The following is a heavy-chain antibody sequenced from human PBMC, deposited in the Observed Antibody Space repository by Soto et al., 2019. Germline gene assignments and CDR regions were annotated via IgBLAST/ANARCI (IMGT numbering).Heavy chain of an antibody. Sequence: QVQLQQWGTGLLKPSETLSLTCAVYGGSFSGYYWTWIRQPPGTGLEWIGEINHSGSTNYNPSLKSRVTISVDTCMNPFSLKLTSVTAADTAVYYCASDNTTGLFDYWGQGTVVTVSS. D-gene: IGHD2-8*02. V-gene: IGHV4-34*01. CDR2: INHSGST. J-gene: IGHJ4*02. CDR3: ASDNTTGLFDY. CDR1: GGSFSGYY.